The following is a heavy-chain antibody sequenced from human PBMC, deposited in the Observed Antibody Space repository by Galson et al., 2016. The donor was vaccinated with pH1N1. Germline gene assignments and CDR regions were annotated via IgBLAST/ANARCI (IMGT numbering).Heavy chain of an antibody. V-gene: IGHV3-7*01. CDR3: VRQIYGSGST. CDR1: GFTFSTYW. D-gene: IGHD3-10*01. CDR2: INQDGSEK. J-gene: IGHJ5*02. Sequence: SLRLSCAASGFTFSTYWMTWVRQAPGKGLEWVANINQDGSEKHYVDSVKGRFTISRDNAKNSLCLQMNSLRAEDTAVFYCVRQIYGSGSTWGQGTLVTVSS.